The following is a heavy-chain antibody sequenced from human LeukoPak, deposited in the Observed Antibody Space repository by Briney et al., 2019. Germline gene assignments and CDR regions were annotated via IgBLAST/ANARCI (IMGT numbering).Heavy chain of an antibody. CDR3: ARPYGSGSYLVY. V-gene: IGHV3-53*01. CDR1: GFTVSSNY. CDR2: IYSGGST. Sequence: GGSLRLSCAASGFTVSSNYMSWVRQAPGKGLEWVSVIYSGGSTYYADSVKGRFTISRDNSKDTLYLQMNSLRAEDTAVYYCARPYGSGSYLVYWGQGTLVTVSS. J-gene: IGHJ4*02. D-gene: IGHD3-10*01.